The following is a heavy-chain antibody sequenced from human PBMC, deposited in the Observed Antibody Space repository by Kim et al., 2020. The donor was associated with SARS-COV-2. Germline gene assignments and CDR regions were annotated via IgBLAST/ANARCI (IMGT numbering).Heavy chain of an antibody. J-gene: IGHJ3*02. V-gene: IGHV4-61*07. CDR3: ASHSSAWYPAVSNAFDI. D-gene: IGHD6-19*01. Sequence: LKSRVTISVDTSKNQFSLKLRSVTAADTAVYYCASHSSAWYPAVSNAFDIWGQGTMVTVSS.